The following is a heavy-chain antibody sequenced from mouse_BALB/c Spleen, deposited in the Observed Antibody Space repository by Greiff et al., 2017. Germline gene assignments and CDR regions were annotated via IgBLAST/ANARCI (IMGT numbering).Heavy chain of an antibody. CDR3: AREAARAQFAY. CDR2: ISSGSSTI. J-gene: IGHJ3*01. CDR1: GFTFSSFG. V-gene: IGHV5-17*02. Sequence: EVKLMESGGGLVQPGGSRKLSCAASGFTFSSFGMHWVRQAPEKGLEWVAYISSGSSTIYYADTVKGRFTISRDNPKNTLFLQMTSLRSEDTAMYYCAREAARAQFAYWGQGTLVTVSA. D-gene: IGHD3-1*01.